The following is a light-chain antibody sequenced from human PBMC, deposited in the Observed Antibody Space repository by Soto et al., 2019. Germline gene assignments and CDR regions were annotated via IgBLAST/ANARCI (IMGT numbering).Light chain of an antibody. J-gene: IGLJ3*02. Sequence: QSALTQPRSVSGSPGQSVTISCTGTSSDVGGYNYVCWYQLHPGTAPKLMIYDVSKRPSGVPDRFSGSKSSNTASLTISGLQAEDEADYYCCSYAGSYTWVFGGGTKVTVL. V-gene: IGLV2-11*01. CDR3: CSYAGSYTWV. CDR1: SSDVGGYNY. CDR2: DVS.